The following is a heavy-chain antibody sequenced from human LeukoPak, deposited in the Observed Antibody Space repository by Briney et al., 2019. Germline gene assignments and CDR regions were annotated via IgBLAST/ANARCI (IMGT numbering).Heavy chain of an antibody. V-gene: IGHV3-23*01. CDR1: GFTFSSYA. J-gene: IGHJ4*02. CDR3: AKDEGPKKRAFDY. Sequence: GGSLRLSCAASGFTFSSYAMSWVRQAPGKGLEWVSAISGSGSSTYYADSVKGRFTISRDNSKNTLYLQMNSLRAEDTAVYFCAKDEGPKKRAFDYWGERTLVTVSS. CDR2: ISGSGSST.